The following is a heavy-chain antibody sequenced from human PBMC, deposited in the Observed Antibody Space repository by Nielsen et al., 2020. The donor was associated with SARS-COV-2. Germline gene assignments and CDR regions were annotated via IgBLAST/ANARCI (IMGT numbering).Heavy chain of an antibody. D-gene: IGHD3-10*01. V-gene: IGHV3-23*01. CDR3: AKDDVVRGDAYDI. Sequence: GGSLRLSCAASGFTFSSYAMSWVRQAPGKGLEWVSAISGSGGSTYYADSVKGRFTISRDNSKNTLYLQMNSLRAEDTAVYFCAKDDVVRGDAYDIWGQGTVVTVSS. CDR2: ISGSGGST. J-gene: IGHJ3*02. CDR1: GFTFSSYA.